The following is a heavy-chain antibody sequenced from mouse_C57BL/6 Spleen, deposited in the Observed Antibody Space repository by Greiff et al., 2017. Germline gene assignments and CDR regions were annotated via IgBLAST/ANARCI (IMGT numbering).Heavy chain of an antibody. J-gene: IGHJ4*01. CDR2: IYPGDGDT. Sequence: VQLQQSGAELVKPGASVKISCKASGYAFSSYWMNWVKQRPGKGLEWIGQIYPGDGDTNYNGKFKGKATLTADKSSSTAYMQLSSLTSEDSAVYFCASRRVHYYAMDYWGQGTSVTVSS. CDR3: ASRRVHYYAMDY. V-gene: IGHV1-80*01. CDR1: GYAFSSYW.